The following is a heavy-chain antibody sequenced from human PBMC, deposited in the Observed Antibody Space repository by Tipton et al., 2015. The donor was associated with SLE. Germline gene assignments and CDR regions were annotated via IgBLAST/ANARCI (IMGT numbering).Heavy chain of an antibody. J-gene: IGHJ2*01. CDR3: ARHMTTVPPFDL. CDR1: GGFISSYY. V-gene: IGHV4-59*08. CDR2: IYYSGST. Sequence: TLSLTCTVSGGFISSYYWTWIRQPPGKGLEWIGYIYYSGSTNYNPSLKSRVTISVDTSKNQFSLKLSSVTAADTAVYYCARHMTTVPPFDLWGRGTLVTVSS. D-gene: IGHD4-17*01.